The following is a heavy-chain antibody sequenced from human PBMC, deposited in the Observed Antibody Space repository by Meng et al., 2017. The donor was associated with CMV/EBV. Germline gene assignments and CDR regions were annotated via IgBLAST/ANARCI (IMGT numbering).Heavy chain of an antibody. D-gene: IGHD6-19*01. CDR1: GGSISSSSYY. CDR2: IYYSGST. V-gene: IGHV4-39*07. Sequence: LQVQESGPGLVKPSETLSRTCTVSGGSISSSSYYWGWIRQPPGKGLEWIGSIYYSGSTYYNPSLKSRVTISVDTSKNQFSLKLSSVTAADTAVYYCARDSAVAGVVDYWGQGTLVTVSS. J-gene: IGHJ4*02. CDR3: ARDSAVAGVVDY.